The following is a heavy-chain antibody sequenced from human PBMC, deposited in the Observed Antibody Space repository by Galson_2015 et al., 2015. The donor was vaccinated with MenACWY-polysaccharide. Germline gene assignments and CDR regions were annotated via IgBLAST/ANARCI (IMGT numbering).Heavy chain of an antibody. CDR1: GYIFTNYA. Sequence: SVKVSCKASGYIFTNYAMHWVRQAPGQSFEWMGWISAGNGRTEYSQKFQGKVTITRDTSASTAYMEVSSLRSEDTAVYYCARDSENLDYWGQGTLVTVSS. CDR3: ARDSENLDY. V-gene: IGHV1-3*01. CDR2: ISAGNGRT. J-gene: IGHJ4*02. D-gene: IGHD6-19*01.